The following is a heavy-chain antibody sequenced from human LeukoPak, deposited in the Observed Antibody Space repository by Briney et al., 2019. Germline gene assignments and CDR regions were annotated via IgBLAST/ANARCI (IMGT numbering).Heavy chain of an antibody. D-gene: IGHD6-13*01. V-gene: IGHV4-59*12. Sequence: PSETLSLTCTVSGASMSTYYWSWIRQPPGKGLEWIAYIYHSGSTNYNLSLKSRVTISVDTSKNQFSLKLSSVTAADTAVYYCARFWGYSSSWYKARNWFDPWGQGTLVTVSS. J-gene: IGHJ5*02. CDR2: IYHSGST. CDR3: ARFWGYSSSWYKARNWFDP. CDR1: GASMSTYY.